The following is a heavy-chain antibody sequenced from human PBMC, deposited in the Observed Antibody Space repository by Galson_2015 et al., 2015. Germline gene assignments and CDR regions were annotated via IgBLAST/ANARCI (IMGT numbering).Heavy chain of an antibody. CDR1: GFTFSSYA. CDR3: ARVGGDIAARTWGYFDY. CDR2: ISYDGSNK. J-gene: IGHJ4*02. Sequence: SLRLSCAASGFTFSSYAMHWVRQAPGKGLEWVAVISYDGSNKFYADSVKGRFTISRDNSKKTLYLQMNSLRPEDTAVYYCARVGGDIAARTWGYFDYWGQGTLVTVSS. D-gene: IGHD6-6*01. V-gene: IGHV3-30-3*01.